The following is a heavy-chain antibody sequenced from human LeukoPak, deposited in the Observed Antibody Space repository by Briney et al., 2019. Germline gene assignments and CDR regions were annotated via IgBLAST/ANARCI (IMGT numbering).Heavy chain of an antibody. V-gene: IGHV1-2*04. CDR2: INPNSGGT. Sequence: ASVKVSCKASGYTFTGYYMHWVRQAPGQGLEWMGWINPNSGGTNYAQKFQGWATMTRDTSISTAYMELSRLRSDDTAVYYCARGRYYDILTGPIGPAFDIWGQGTMVTVSS. CDR1: GYTFTGYY. CDR3: ARGRYYDILTGPIGPAFDI. J-gene: IGHJ3*02. D-gene: IGHD3-9*01.